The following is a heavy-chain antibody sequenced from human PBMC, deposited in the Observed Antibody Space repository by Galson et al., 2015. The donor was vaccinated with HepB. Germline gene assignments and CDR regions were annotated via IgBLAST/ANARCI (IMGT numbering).Heavy chain of an antibody. CDR3: ARDLRTGYYDNSGFHNEYFLDY. Sequence: CAISGDSVSSNSAAWNWIRQSPSRGLEWLGRTYYKSKWYNDYAVSVNGRITINPDTSKNQFSLQLNSVTPEDTAVYYCARDLRTGYYDNSGFHNEYFLDYWGQGTLVTVSS. J-gene: IGHJ4*02. CDR2: TYYKSKWYN. D-gene: IGHD3-22*01. CDR1: GDSVSSNSAA. V-gene: IGHV6-1*01.